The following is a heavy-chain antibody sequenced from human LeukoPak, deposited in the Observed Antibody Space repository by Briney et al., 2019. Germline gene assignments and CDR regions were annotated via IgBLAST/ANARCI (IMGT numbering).Heavy chain of an antibody. CDR2: ISWNSGSI. J-gene: IGHJ3*02. D-gene: IGHD6-19*01. CDR3: AKGSGWYGGAFDI. CDR1: GFTFDDYA. Sequence: GGSLRLSCAASGFTFDDYAMHWVRQAPGKGLEWVSGISWNSGSIGYADSVKGRFTISRDNAKNSLYLQMNSLRAEDTALYYCAKGSGWYGGAFDIWGQGTMVTVSS. V-gene: IGHV3-9*01.